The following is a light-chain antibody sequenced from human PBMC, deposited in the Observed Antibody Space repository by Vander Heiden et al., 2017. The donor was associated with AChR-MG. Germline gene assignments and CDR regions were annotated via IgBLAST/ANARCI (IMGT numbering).Light chain of an antibody. CDR1: SSNIGSNA. Sequence: QSLLTQPPSASGTPGQRVTISCSGSSSNIGSNAVNWYQQLPGTAPKLLIDSNNHRPSGVPDRFSGSKSGTSASLAISGLQSEDEADYYCAAWDDSLNGPVFGGGTKLTVL. CDR3: AAWDDSLNGPV. CDR2: SNN. J-gene: IGLJ2*01. V-gene: IGLV1-44*01.